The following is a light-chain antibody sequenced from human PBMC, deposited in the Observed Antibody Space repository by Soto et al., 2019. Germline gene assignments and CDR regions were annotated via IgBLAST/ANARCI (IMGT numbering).Light chain of an antibody. J-gene: IGKJ1*01. CDR1: QGISNY. V-gene: IGKV1-27*01. Sequence: DIQMTQSPSSLSASVGDRVTITCRASQGISNYLAWYQQKPGKVPKLLIYAASTLQSGVTSRFSGSGSGTEFTLTSSSLQPEDVGTYYCQKYNSAPRTFGQGTKVEIK. CDR2: AAS. CDR3: QKYNSAPRT.